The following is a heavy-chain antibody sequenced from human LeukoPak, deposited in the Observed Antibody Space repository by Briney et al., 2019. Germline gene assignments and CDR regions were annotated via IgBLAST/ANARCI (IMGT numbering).Heavy chain of an antibody. J-gene: IGHJ4*02. CDR3: AREVENTSGWYSHFDY. Sequence: PGGPLRLSCAASGFSFSSYSMNWVRQAPGKGLEWVSSISTSSSYIYYADSVKGRFTISRDNAKNSLYLQMNSLRAEDTAVYYCAREVENTSGWYSHFDYWGQGTLVTASS. V-gene: IGHV3-21*01. CDR2: ISTSSSYI. D-gene: IGHD6-19*01. CDR1: GFSFSSYS.